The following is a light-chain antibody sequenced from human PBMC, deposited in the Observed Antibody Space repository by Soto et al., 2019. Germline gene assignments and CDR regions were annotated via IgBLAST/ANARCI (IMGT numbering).Light chain of an antibody. CDR3: QQRSNWPLT. Sequence: EIVLTQSPATLSLSPGERATLSCRASQSVSTYLAWYQQSPGQAPRLLIYGASNRATGIPARFSGGGSGTDFTLTISSLEPEDFAVYYCQQRSNWPLTFGGGTKVEIK. V-gene: IGKV3-11*01. J-gene: IGKJ4*01. CDR1: QSVSTY. CDR2: GAS.